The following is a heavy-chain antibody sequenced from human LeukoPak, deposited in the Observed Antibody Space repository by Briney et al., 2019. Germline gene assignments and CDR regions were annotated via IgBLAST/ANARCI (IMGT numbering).Heavy chain of an antibody. J-gene: IGHJ4*02. CDR2: INSGGSST. CDR1: GFTFSSYW. V-gene: IGHV3-74*01. Sequence: GGSLRLSCAASGFTFSSYWMHWVRQAPGKGLVWVSRINSGGSSTSYADSVKGRFTISRDNAKNTLYLQMNSLRAEDTAVYYCARDPMHLSPFDYWGQGTLVTVSS. CDR3: ARDPMHLSPFDY.